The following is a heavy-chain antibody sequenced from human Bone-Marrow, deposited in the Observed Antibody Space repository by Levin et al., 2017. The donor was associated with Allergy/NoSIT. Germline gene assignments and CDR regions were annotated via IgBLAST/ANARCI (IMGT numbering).Heavy chain of an antibody. V-gene: IGHV4-30-4*01. CDR2: IFYSGIT. CDR1: VDSITSGDYY. Sequence: TTSETLSLTCTVSVDSITSGDYYWSWIRQSPETGLEWIGNIFYSGITYYNPSLRSRVTILVDTSKNQFSLRLSSVTAADTAVYYCARAPYSYDSSGYYGVDYFDYWGQGTLVTVSS. CDR3: ARAPYSYDSSGYYGVDYFDY. J-gene: IGHJ4*02. D-gene: IGHD3-22*01.